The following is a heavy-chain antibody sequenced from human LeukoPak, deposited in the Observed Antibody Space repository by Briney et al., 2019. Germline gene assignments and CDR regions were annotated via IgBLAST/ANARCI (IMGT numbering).Heavy chain of an antibody. CDR2: IYHRGST. CDR1: GGSISSSNW. V-gene: IGHV4-4*02. J-gene: IGHJ4*02. Sequence: KPSETLSLTCAVSGGSISSSNWWSWVRQPPGKGLEWIGEIYHRGSTNYNPSLKGRVTISIDKSKNQFSLKLSSVTAADTAVYYCARDQPLGSLLRYFDYWGQGTLVTVSS. CDR3: ARDQPLGSLLRYFDY. D-gene: IGHD3-9*01.